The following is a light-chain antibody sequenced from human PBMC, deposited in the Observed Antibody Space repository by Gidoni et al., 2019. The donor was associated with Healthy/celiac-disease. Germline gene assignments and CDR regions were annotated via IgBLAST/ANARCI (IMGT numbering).Light chain of an antibody. CDR2: DAS. CDR1: QSVSSY. CDR3: QQRSNWPQLT. Sequence: EIVLTQSPATLSLSPGERATLSCRASQSVSSYFAWYQQTPGQAPRLLIDDASNRATGIPARFSGSGSGTDFTLTISSLGPEDFAVYYCQQRSNWPQLTFGGXTKVEIK. V-gene: IGKV3-11*01. J-gene: IGKJ4*01.